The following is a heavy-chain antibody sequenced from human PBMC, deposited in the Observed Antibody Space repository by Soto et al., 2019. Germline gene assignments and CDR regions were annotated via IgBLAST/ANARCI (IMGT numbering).Heavy chain of an antibody. D-gene: IGHD3-10*01. CDR2: IIPIFGTA. Sequence: ASVKVSCKASGGTFSSYAISWVRQAPGQGLGWMGGIIPIFGTANYAQKFQGRVTITADESTSTAYMELSSLRSEDTAVYYCARGTRGSVLLDAFDIWGQGTMVTVSS. CDR1: GGTFSSYA. J-gene: IGHJ3*02. V-gene: IGHV1-69*13. CDR3: ARGTRGSVLLDAFDI.